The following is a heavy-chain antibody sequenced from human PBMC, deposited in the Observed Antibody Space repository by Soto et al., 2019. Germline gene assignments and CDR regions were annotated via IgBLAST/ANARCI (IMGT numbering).Heavy chain of an antibody. J-gene: IGHJ4*02. D-gene: IGHD6-19*01. CDR1: GGSISSYY. CDR2: VYYSGSP. CDR3: ARERTAVAGTLFGY. Sequence: QVQLQESGPGLVKPSETLSLTCTVSGGSISSYYWSWIRQPPGKGLEWIGYVYYSGSPNYNPSLKSRVPISVDTSKSQFSLKLSSVTAADTAVYYCARERTAVAGTLFGYWGQGTLVTVSS. V-gene: IGHV4-59*01.